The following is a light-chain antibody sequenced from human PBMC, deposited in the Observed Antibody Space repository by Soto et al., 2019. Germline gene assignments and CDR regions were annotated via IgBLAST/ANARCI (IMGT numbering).Light chain of an antibody. CDR3: QSYDNSLTDYYV. V-gene: IGLV1-40*01. CDR2: DTS. Sequence: QCVRTQPPSGSGAAGQRVTISCTGSSSNIASFEVHWYQQLPGTAPKRLIYDTSNRPSGVPDRFSGSKSGTSASLAITGLQAEDEADYYCQSYDNSLTDYYVFGTGTKVTVL. CDR1: SSNIASFE. J-gene: IGLJ1*01.